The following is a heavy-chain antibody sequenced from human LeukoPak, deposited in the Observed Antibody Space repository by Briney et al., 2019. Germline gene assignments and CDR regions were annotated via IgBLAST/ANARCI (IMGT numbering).Heavy chain of an antibody. Sequence: GASVKVSCQASGYTFTSYYVHWVRQAPGEGLEWMGIINPSGGSTIYAQKFQGRVTMTWDMSTSTVYMELSSLRSEDTAVYYCARSHYSRGWEYFDYWGQGTLVTVSS. V-gene: IGHV1-46*01. J-gene: IGHJ4*02. D-gene: IGHD6-19*01. CDR1: GYTFTSYY. CDR3: ARSHYSRGWEYFDY. CDR2: INPSGGST.